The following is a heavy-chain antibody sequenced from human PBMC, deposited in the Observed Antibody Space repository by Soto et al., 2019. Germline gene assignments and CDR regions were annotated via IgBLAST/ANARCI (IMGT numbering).Heavy chain of an antibody. D-gene: IGHD2-21*02. Sequence: QVLLVQPGAEVKKPGAAVKVSCKASGYTFTTYTVQWVRPAPGQRLERMGWINAGNGNTKYSPKFQGRVTTTKNTSATTVYMELSSPRSETTAEYSCARDQNFGGDRWLDYWGQGTLVTVSS. J-gene: IGHJ4*02. CDR2: INAGNGNT. CDR3: ARDQNFGGDRWLDY. CDR1: GYTFTTYT. V-gene: IGHV1-3*01.